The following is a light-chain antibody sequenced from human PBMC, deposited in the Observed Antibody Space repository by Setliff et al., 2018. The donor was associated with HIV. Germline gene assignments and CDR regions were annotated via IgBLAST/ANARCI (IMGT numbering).Light chain of an antibody. J-gene: IGLJ2*01. CDR1: SSNIGAGYA. CDR3: QSYDNSLKAVV. CDR2: DNT. V-gene: IGLV1-40*01. Sequence: QSALAQPPSVSGVPGLRVTISCTGNSSNIGAGYALHWYQQIPGTAPKLLIFDNTKRPSGVPDRFSASRSGTSGSLSITWPQTEDEADYYCQSYDNSLKAVVFGGGTKVT.